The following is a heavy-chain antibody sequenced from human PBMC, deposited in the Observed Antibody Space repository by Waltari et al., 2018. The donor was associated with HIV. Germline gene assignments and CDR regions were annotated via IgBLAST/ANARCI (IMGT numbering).Heavy chain of an antibody. J-gene: IGHJ4*02. D-gene: IGHD6-13*01. CDR3: ARGTLAARAAAGDY. V-gene: IGHV1-69*01. CDR2: IIPIFGTA. Sequence: QVQLVQSGAEVKKPGSSVKVSCKASGGTLSSYAISWVRQAPGQGLEWMGGIIPIFGTANYAQKFQGRVTITADESTSTAYMELSSLRSEDTAVYYCARGTLAARAAAGDYWGQGTLVTVSS. CDR1: GGTLSSYA.